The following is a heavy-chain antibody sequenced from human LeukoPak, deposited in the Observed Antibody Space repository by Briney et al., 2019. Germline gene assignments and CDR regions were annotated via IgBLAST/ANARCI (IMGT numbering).Heavy chain of an antibody. CDR2: INPDGNKK. D-gene: IGHD5-18*01. Sequence: PGGSLRLSCAVSGLTFSSSWMDWVRQAPGKGREGVASINPDGNKKYSADSVKGRFTISRDNAENSLYLQMNSLRGEDTAFYYCARHLAYSRLAYWAQGMLVTVSS. J-gene: IGHJ4*02. CDR3: ARHLAYSRLAY. V-gene: IGHV3-7*01. CDR1: GLTFSSSW.